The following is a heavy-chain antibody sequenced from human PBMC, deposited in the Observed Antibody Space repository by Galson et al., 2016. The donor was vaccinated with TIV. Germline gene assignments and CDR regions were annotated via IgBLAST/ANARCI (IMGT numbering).Heavy chain of an antibody. CDR2: IYYSGST. Sequence: TLSLTCNVSGGSISNGGYYWSWIRQHPGKGLEWIGNIYYSGSTDYNPSLKSRVAISVDTSKNQFSLRLSSVTAADTAMYYCARWADSESYYEYFQHWGQGTLVTVSS. D-gene: IGHD1-26*01. CDR3: ARWADSESYYEYFQH. J-gene: IGHJ1*01. CDR1: GGSISNGGYY. V-gene: IGHV4-31*03.